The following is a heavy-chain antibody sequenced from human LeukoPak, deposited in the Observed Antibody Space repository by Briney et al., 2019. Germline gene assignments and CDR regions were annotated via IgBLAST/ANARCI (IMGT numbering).Heavy chain of an antibody. J-gene: IGHJ6*03. Sequence: SETLSLTCTVSGGSIGGYYWNWIRQAAGEGLEWLGRIYSNGHIDHNASLKSRVAMSVDTSTNLFSLKLNSLTAADTAVYYCARERSESPGSGYDMDVWGKGTPVNVSS. CDR2: IYSNGHI. CDR1: GGSIGGYY. D-gene: IGHD1-14*01. V-gene: IGHV4-4*07. CDR3: ARERSESPGSGYDMDV.